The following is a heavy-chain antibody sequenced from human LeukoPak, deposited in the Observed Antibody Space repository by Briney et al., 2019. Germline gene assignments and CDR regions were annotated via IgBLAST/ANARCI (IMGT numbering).Heavy chain of an antibody. CDR2: ISSSSSYI. Sequence: GGSLRLSCGVSGFTFSSYSMNWVRQAPGKGLEWVSSISSSSSYIYYADSVNGRFTISRDNAKNSLFLQMNSLRAEDTAVYYCAREVRVTTVLDYWGQGTQVTVFS. D-gene: IGHD4-17*01. J-gene: IGHJ4*02. V-gene: IGHV3-21*06. CDR3: AREVRVTTVLDY. CDR1: GFTFSSYS.